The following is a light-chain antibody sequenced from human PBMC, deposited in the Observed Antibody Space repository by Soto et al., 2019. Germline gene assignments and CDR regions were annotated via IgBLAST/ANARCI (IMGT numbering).Light chain of an antibody. J-gene: IGLJ2*01. CDR3: CSYAGSRTFV. Sequence: QSALTQPASVSGSPEQSITISCTGTSSDVGAYNLVSWYQQHPGKAPRRIIYEGSKRPSGISHRFSGSKSDNTASLTISGLRAEDEAHYHCCSYAGSRTFVFGGGTKLTVL. CDR2: EGS. CDR1: SSDVGAYNL. V-gene: IGLV2-23*01.